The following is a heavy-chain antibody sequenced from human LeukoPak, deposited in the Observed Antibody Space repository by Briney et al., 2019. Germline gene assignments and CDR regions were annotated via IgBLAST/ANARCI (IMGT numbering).Heavy chain of an antibody. J-gene: IGHJ3*02. V-gene: IGHV3-66*01. CDR1: RFTVSSNY. Sequence: GGSLRLSCPASRFTVSSNYMSWVRQAPGKGLEWLPVIYTGGSTYYADSVKGRFTISRDNSKNTLYLQMNSLRAEDTAVYYCARRLNWQSSFDIWGEGTMVTVSS. CDR3: ARRLNWQSSFDI. CDR2: IYTGGST. D-gene: IGHD1-1*01.